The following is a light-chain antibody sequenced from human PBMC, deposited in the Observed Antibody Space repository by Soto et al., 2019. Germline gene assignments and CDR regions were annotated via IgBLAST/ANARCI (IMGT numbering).Light chain of an antibody. V-gene: IGLV4-69*01. CDR2: LNSDGSH. J-gene: IGLJ3*02. Sequence: QTVVTQSPSASASLGASVKLTCTLSSGHSSYAIAWHQQQPEKGPRYLMKLNSDGSHTKGDGIPDRFSGSGSGAERYLTISRLQSEDEADYYCQTWGSGIRVFGGGTKLTVL. CDR3: QTWGSGIRV. CDR1: SGHSSYA.